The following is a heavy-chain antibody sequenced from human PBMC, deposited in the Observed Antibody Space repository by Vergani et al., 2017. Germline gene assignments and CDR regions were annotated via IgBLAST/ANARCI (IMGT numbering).Heavy chain of an antibody. CDR1: GGTFSSYA. V-gene: IGHV1-69*06. J-gene: IGHJ2*01. D-gene: IGHD6-6*01. CDR2: IIPIFGTA. Sequence: QVQLVQSGAEVKKPGSSVKVSCKASGGTFSSYAISWVRQAPGQGLEWMGGIIPIFGTANYAQKFQGRVTITADKSTSTAYMELSSLRSEDTAVYYYTAARPEQLPAVDGYFDLWGRGTLVTVSS. CDR3: TAARPEQLPAVDGYFDL.